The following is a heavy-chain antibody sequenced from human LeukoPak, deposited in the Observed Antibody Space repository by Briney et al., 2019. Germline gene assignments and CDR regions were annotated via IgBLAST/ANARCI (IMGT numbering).Heavy chain of an antibody. J-gene: IGHJ3*02. D-gene: IGHD2-2*02. Sequence: ASVKVSRKASGYTFTGYYMHWVRQAPGQGLEWMGWINPNSGGTNYAQKFQGRVTMTRDTSISTAYMELSRLRSDDTAVYYCARVVCSSTSCHKDAFDIWGQGTMVTVSS. CDR2: INPNSGGT. CDR3: ARVVCSSTSCHKDAFDI. CDR1: GYTFTGYY. V-gene: IGHV1-2*02.